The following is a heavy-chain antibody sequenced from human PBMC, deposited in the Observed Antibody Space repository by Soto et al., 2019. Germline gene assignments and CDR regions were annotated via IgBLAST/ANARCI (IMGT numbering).Heavy chain of an antibody. J-gene: IGHJ4*02. Sequence: EVQLLESGGGLVQPGGSLRISCLASGFTFSRNAMSWVRQAPGKGLEWVSATSASGGTTYSADSVKGRFAVSRDNSNNTLYLQMDSLSAEDTAVYYCAKQRADFGSGSDTFYLDNWGQGSLVTVSS. CDR1: GFTFSRNA. D-gene: IGHD3-10*01. CDR2: TSASGGTT. V-gene: IGHV3-23*01. CDR3: AKQRADFGSGSDTFYLDN.